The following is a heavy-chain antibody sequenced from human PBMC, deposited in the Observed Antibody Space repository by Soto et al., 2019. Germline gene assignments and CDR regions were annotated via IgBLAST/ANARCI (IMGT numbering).Heavy chain of an antibody. D-gene: IGHD1-1*01. V-gene: IGHV1-2*02. Sequence: ASVKVSCKASGYGFIDFFIHFVRQAPGQGLGWMGWINPYTGETNYAQKFQGRVIMTSAAAISTAYMELNSLTSDDTAVYYCTRPLRATAGTTFYYWGQGSLVTVSS. J-gene: IGHJ4*01. CDR1: GYGFIDFF. CDR2: INPYTGET. CDR3: TRPLRATAGTTFYY.